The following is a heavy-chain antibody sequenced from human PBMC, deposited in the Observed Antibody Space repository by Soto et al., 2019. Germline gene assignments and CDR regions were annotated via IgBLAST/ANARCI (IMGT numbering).Heavy chain of an antibody. Sequence: EVQLLESGGGLVQPGGSLRLSCAGSGFSFSNYAMSWVRQAPGKGLEWVSAISGSGGSTSYADSVKGRFTTSRDNSKNILFLQMISLRVEDTAVYYCTRGRSPNSSSPWPSVDFWGQGTLVTVSS. CDR1: GFSFSNYA. CDR2: ISGSGGST. V-gene: IGHV3-23*01. CDR3: TRGRSPNSSSPWPSVDF. J-gene: IGHJ4*02. D-gene: IGHD7-27*01.